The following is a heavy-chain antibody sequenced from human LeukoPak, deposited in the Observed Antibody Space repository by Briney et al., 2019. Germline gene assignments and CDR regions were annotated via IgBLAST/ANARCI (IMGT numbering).Heavy chain of an antibody. V-gene: IGHV3-9*01. CDR1: GFTFDDYG. J-gene: IGHJ4*02. CDR2: ISRNSDSI. D-gene: IGHD6-13*01. Sequence: GGSLRLSCAASGFTFDDYGMHWVRQAPGKGLEWVSGISRNSDSIGYADSVKGRFTISRDNAKNFLYLKMNSLRAEDTALYYCAKDNSSWSTHFDNWGQGTLVTVSS. CDR3: AKDNSSWSTHFDN.